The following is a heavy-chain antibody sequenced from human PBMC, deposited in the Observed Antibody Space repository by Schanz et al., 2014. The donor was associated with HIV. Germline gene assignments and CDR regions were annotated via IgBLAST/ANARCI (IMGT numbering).Heavy chain of an antibody. V-gene: IGHV1-18*01. D-gene: IGHD2-2*01. CDR1: GYTFTNYV. CDR2: ISAYNENT. CDR3: ARGAAEMAAMAPWRY. J-gene: IGHJ4*02. Sequence: QVQLVQSGAEVKKPGASVTVSCKASGYTFTNYVINWVRQAPGQGLEWMGWISAYNENTNYAQKLQGRVTMTTDTSTSTAYMDLRSLRSGDTAVYYCARGAAEMAAMAPWRYWGQGTLVTVSS.